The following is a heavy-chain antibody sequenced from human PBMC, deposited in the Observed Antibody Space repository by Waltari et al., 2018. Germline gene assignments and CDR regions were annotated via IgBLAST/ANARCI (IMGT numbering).Heavy chain of an antibody. J-gene: IGHJ3*02. V-gene: IGHV3-30*03. CDR2: ISYDGSNK. CDR3: AREQMTTVTTDAFDI. Sequence: QVQLVESGGGVVQPGRSLRLSCAASGFTFSSYGMHWVRQAPGKGLEWVAVISYDGSNKYYADSVKGRFTISRDNSKNTLYLQMNSLRAEDTAVYYCAREQMTTVTTDAFDIWGQGTMVTVSS. CDR1: GFTFSSYG. D-gene: IGHD4-17*01.